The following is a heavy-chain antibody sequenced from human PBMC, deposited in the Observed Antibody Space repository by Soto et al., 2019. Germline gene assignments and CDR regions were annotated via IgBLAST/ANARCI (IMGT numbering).Heavy chain of an antibody. V-gene: IGHV1-18*01. CDR3: ASADFGVGPAATYIDH. D-gene: IGHD6-25*01. J-gene: IGHJ4*02. Sequence: QVQLVQSGAEVKKPGASVKVSCKASGYTFTSFVISWVRQAPGQGLEWMGWISASNGDTNSAQKFQGRLTMATDTSTNTAYMELRSLRSDNTAVYYCASADFGVGPAATYIDHWGQGTLVSVSS. CDR1: GYTFTSFV. CDR2: ISASNGDT.